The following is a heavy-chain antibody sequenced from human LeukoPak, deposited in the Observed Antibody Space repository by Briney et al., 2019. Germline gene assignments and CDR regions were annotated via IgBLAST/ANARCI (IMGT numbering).Heavy chain of an antibody. Sequence: GRSLRLSCAASGFTFSSYWMHWVRQAPGKGLVWVSRINSDGSSTSYADSVKGRFTISRDNAKNTLYLQMNSLRAEDTAVYYCARVNYDFWSGYYTGEYYFDYWGQGTLVTVSS. CDR1: GFTFSSYW. J-gene: IGHJ4*02. CDR2: INSDGSST. D-gene: IGHD3-3*01. V-gene: IGHV3-74*01. CDR3: ARVNYDFWSGYYTGEYYFDY.